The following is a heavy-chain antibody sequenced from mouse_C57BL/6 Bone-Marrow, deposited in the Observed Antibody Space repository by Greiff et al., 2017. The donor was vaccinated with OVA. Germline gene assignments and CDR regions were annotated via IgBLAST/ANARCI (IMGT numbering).Heavy chain of an antibody. CDR3: ARHATVVDRAY. V-gene: IGHV5-2*01. D-gene: IGHD1-1*01. CDR2: INSAGGST. J-gene: IGHJ3*01. Sequence: EVKLLQSGAGLVQPGASLKLSCESSEYAFPSHDMSWVRKTPEQRLELVAAINSAGGSTYYPDTFESRFIISRDKTKKTLYLQMSSLRSEDTAVYYCARHATVVDRAYWGQGTLVTVSA. CDR1: EYAFPSHD.